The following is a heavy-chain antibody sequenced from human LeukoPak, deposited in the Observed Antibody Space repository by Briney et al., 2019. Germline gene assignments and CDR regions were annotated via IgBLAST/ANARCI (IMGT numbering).Heavy chain of an antibody. D-gene: IGHD3-9*01. V-gene: IGHV1-18*01. CDR2: ISAYNGNT. CDR3: ARVAGTGLRYFDWLSYSIDY. J-gene: IGHJ4*02. Sequence: ASVKVSCKASGYTFTSYGISWVRQAPGQGLEWMGWISAYNGNTNYAQKLQGRVTMTTDTSTSTAYMELRSLRSDDTAVYCCARVAGTGLRYFDWLSYSIDYWGQGTLVTVSS. CDR1: GYTFTSYG.